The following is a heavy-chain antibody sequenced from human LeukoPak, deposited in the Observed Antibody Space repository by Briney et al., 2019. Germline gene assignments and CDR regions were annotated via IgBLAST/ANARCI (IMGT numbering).Heavy chain of an antibody. J-gene: IGHJ4*02. CDR2: INWNSASV. V-gene: IGHV3-9*01. D-gene: IGHD2-21*01. Sequence: GGSLRLSCAASGFNFDGFALFWVRQAPGKGLEYVSGINWNSASVDFADSVKGRFTTSRDNAKNSLFLQMNSLRPEDTALYYCAKGTGGYCGPFDSWGQGTLVTVSS. CDR3: AKGTGGYCGPFDS. CDR1: GFNFDGFA.